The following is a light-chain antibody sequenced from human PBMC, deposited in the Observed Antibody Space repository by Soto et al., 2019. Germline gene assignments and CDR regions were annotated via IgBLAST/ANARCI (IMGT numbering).Light chain of an antibody. CDR1: QSVSSSY. V-gene: IGKV3-20*01. CDR3: QQYGGSPQVT. J-gene: IGKJ2*01. CDR2: VAS. Sequence: EIVLTQSPATLSSSPGERATISCRASQSVSSSYVAWYQQKPGQAPRLLIYVASSRATGIPDRFSGSGSGTDFTLTISRLEPEDFAVYYCQQYGGSPQVTFGQGTKLEIK.